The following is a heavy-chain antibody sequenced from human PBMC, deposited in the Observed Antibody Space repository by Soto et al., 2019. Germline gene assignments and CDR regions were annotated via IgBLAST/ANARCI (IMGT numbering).Heavy chain of an antibody. Sequence: SETLSLTCTVSGGSISSYYWSWIRQPPGKGLEWIGYIYYSGSTNYNPSLKSRVTISVDTSKNQFSLKLSSVTAADTAVYYCARAAGRRLPSTTYYYYYYGMDVWDQGTTVTVS. CDR3: ARAAGRRLPSTTYYYYYYGMDV. J-gene: IGHJ6*02. CDR2: IYYSGST. V-gene: IGHV4-59*01. CDR1: GGSISSYY. D-gene: IGHD2-15*01.